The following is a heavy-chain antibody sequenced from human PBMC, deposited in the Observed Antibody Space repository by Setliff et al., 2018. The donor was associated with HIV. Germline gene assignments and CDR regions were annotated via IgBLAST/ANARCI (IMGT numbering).Heavy chain of an antibody. V-gene: IGHV4-59*12. CDR2: IYYSGST. D-gene: IGHD3-22*01. CDR1: GGSISSYY. J-gene: IGHJ4*02. Sequence: SETLSLTCTVSGGSISSYYWSWIRQPPGKGLEWIGYIYYSGSTYYNPSLKSLVTISVDTSKNQFSLKLSSVTAADTAVYYCARLRYYDSSGYLDYWGQGTLVTVSS. CDR3: ARLRYYDSSGYLDY.